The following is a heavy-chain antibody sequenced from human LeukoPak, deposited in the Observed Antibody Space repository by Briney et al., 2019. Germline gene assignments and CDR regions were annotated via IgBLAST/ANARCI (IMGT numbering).Heavy chain of an antibody. CDR3: ARDKEYGSGTYGAFDI. J-gene: IGHJ3*02. CDR2: TIPILGIA. V-gene: IGHV1-69*04. D-gene: IGHD3-10*01. CDR1: GGTFSSYA. Sequence: ASVKVSCKASGGTFSSYAISWVRQAPGQGLEWMGRTIPILGIANYAQKFQGRVTITADKSTSTAYMELSSLRSEDTAVYYCARDKEYGSGTYGAFDIWGQGTMVTVSS.